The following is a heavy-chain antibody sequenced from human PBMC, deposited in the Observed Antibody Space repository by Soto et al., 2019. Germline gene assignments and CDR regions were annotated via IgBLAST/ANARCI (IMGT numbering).Heavy chain of an antibody. CDR1: LYSFSRNW. CDR2: IYPGDSDT. J-gene: IGHJ6*01. V-gene: IGHV5-51*01. CDR3: ARAPAGDYYYYGMDV. Sequence: GESLKISFKGSLYSFSRNWIGWVRQMPGKGLELMVIIYPGDSDTRYSPSFQGQVTISADKSISTAYLQWSSLKASDTAMYYCARAPAGDYYYYGMDVWGQGTTVTVSS.